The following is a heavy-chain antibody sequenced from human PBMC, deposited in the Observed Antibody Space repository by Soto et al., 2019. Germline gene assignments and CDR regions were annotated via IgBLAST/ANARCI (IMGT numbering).Heavy chain of an antibody. D-gene: IGHD3-10*01. V-gene: IGHV3-13*01. CDR2: IGTAGDT. CDR1: GFTFSSYD. Sequence: GSLRLSCAASGFTFSSYDMHWVRQATGKGLEWVSAIGTAGDTYYPGSVKGRFTISRENAKNSLYLQMNSLRAGDTAVYYCARAGMVRGVSPPHYYYYMDVWGKGTTVTVSS. CDR3: ARAGMVRGVSPPHYYYYMDV. J-gene: IGHJ6*03.